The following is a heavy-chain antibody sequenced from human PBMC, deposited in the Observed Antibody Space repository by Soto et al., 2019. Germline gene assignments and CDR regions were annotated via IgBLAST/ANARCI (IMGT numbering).Heavy chain of an antibody. J-gene: IGHJ4*02. CDR3: ARAVAGIYYFDY. CDR1: GYAFTSYA. D-gene: IGHD6-19*01. V-gene: IGHV1-3*01. CDR2: INAGNGNT. Sequence: GASVKVSCKASGYAFTSYAMHWVRQAPGQRLEWMGWINAGNGNTKYSQKFQGRVTITRDTSASTAYMELSSLRSEDTAVYYCARAVAGIYYFDYWGQGTLVTVSS.